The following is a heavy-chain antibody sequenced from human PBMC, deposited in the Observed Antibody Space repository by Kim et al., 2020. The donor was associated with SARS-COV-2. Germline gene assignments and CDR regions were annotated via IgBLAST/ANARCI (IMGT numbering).Heavy chain of an antibody. CDR3: ATIPKDCSGGSCYYNW. CDR2: IYFSGTT. D-gene: IGHD2-15*01. V-gene: IGHV4-31*03. CDR1: GVSISSGGDY. Sequence: SETLSLTCTVSGVSISSGGDYWSWIRQRPGKGLEWVGYIYFSGTTYYNPSLESRIIISLDTSKNQFSLKLSSVTAADTAVYYCATIPKDCSGGSCYYNW. J-gene: IGHJ5*01.